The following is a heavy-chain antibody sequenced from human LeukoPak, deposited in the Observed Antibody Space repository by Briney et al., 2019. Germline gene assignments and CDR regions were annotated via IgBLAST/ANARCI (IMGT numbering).Heavy chain of an antibody. V-gene: IGHV4-39*01. D-gene: IGHD3-10*01. CDR1: GGSTSSHSFY. J-gene: IGHJ4*02. CDR2: IYYSGNT. Sequence: PSETLSLTCTVSGGSTSSHSFYWGGIRQPPGKGLEWIGSIYYSGNTYYNPSLKSRVTISVDTSKNQFSLRLSSVTAADTAVYHCARLWYYGSGSPTLDYWGQGTLVTVSS. CDR3: ARLWYYGSGSPTLDY.